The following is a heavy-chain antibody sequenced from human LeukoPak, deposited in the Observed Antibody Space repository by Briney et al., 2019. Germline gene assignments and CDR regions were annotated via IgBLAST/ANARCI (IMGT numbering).Heavy chain of an antibody. V-gene: IGHV1-18*01. CDR1: GYTFTSYG. J-gene: IGHJ4*02. Sequence: ASVKVSCKASGYTFTSYGISWVRQAPGQGLEWMGWISAYNGNTNYAQKLQGRVTMTTDTSTSTAYMELRSLRSDDTAVYYCARLQVPCSGGSCYFFTVDYWGQGTLVTVSS. CDR3: ARLQVPCSGGSCYFFTVDY. CDR2: ISAYNGNT. D-gene: IGHD2-15*01.